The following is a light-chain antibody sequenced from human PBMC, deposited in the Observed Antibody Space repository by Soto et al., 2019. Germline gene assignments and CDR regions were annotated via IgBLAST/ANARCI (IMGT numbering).Light chain of an antibody. Sequence: EILMTQSPATLSLSPGERATLSCRASQSVSSKLAWYQQRRGQAPRLLIYGASSRATGIPARFSGSGSGTEFTLTISSLQSEDFAVYYCQQYDSWPPHTFGGGTKVEIK. CDR3: QQYDSWPPHT. V-gene: IGKV3-15*01. CDR2: GAS. CDR1: QSVSSK. J-gene: IGKJ4*01.